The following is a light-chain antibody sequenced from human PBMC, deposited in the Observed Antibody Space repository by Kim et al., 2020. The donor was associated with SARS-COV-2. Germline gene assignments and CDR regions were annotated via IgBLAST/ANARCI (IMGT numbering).Light chain of an antibody. Sequence: SSELTQDPAVSVALGQTVRITCQGDSLRSYYASWYQQKPGQAPVLVIYGQNTRPSGIPDRFSGSASGNTASLTITGAQAEDEADYYCNSRDSSGNLWVFGGGTQLTVL. CDR2: GQN. V-gene: IGLV3-19*01. J-gene: IGLJ3*02. CDR3: NSRDSSGNLWV. CDR1: SLRSYY.